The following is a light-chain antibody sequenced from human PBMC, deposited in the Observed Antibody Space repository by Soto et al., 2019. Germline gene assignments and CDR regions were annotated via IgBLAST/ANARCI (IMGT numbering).Light chain of an antibody. J-gene: IGKJ2*01. CDR2: GAS. CDR3: QQYNNWPQT. CDR1: QSVSSN. V-gene: IGKV3-15*01. Sequence: EIVMTQSPATLSVSPGERATLSCRASQSVSSNLAWYQQKPGQAPRLLIYGASTSATGIPARFSGSGSGTEFTLTISSLQSEDFAVYYCQQYNNWPQTFGQGTKLEIK.